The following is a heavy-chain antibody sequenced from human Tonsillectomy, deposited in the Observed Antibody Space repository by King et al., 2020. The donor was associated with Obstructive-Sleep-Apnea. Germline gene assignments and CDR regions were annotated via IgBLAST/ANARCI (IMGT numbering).Heavy chain of an antibody. J-gene: IGHJ6*02. V-gene: IGHV3-21*01. CDR3: AREVWVFCGGDCYSQGWYYYGMDV. Sequence: VQLVESGGGLVKPGGSLRLSCAASGFTFSYYGMNLVRQAPGKGLEWVSSISSSSSYIYYADSVKGRFTIARDNAKKSLYLQMNSLRAEDTAVYYCAREVWVFCGGDCYSQGWYYYGMDVWGQGTTVTVSS. CDR1: GFTFSYYG. D-gene: IGHD2-21*02. CDR2: ISSSSSYI.